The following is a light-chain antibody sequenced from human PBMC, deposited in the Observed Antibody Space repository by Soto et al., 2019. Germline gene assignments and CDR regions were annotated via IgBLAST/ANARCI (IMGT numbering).Light chain of an antibody. CDR3: QHRSTWWT. CDR1: QSISNF. Sequence: IVLTQSPATQSLSPGDRATRSCRASQSISNFLAWYQHIPGQAPRLLIYDASNRATGIPVKFSGSGFGTDFTLTISSLEPDDSAVYYCQHRSTWWTFGQGTKVDI. J-gene: IGKJ1*01. CDR2: DAS. V-gene: IGKV3-11*01.